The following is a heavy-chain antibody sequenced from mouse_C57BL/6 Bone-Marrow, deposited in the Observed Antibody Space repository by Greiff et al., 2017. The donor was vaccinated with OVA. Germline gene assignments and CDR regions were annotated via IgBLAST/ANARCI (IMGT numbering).Heavy chain of an antibody. Sequence: EVKLVESGGGLVQPGGTLKLSCAASGFTFSDYYMYWVRQTPEKRLEWVAYISNGGGSTYYPDTVKGRFTISRDNAKNTLYLQMSHLKSEDTAMYYCARYAPLIYYYGSSYWYFDVWGTGTTVTVSS. CDR2: ISNGGGST. V-gene: IGHV5-12*01. J-gene: IGHJ1*03. CDR1: GFTFSDYY. D-gene: IGHD1-1*01. CDR3: ARYAPLIYYYGSSYWYFDV.